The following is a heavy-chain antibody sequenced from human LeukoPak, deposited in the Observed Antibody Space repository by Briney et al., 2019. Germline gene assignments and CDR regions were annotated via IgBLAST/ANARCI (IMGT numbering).Heavy chain of an antibody. J-gene: IGHJ5*02. V-gene: IGHV1-46*01. Sequence: ASVKVSCKASGYTFTSYYMHWVRQAPGQGLEWMGIINPSGGSTSYAQKFQGRVTMTRDTSTSTFYMELSSLRSEDTAVYYCASGRVYCSGGSCYSENWFDPWGQGTLVTVSS. CDR3: ASGRVYCSGGSCYSENWFDP. D-gene: IGHD2-15*01. CDR2: INPSGGST. CDR1: GYTFTSYY.